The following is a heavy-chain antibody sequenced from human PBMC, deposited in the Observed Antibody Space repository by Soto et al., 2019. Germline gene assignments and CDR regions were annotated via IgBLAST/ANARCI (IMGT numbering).Heavy chain of an antibody. CDR3: ARNHRPLKGGGYYFDY. J-gene: IGHJ4*02. CDR1: GFTFSSYW. D-gene: IGHD3-16*01. V-gene: IGHV3-7*01. Sequence: EVQLVESGGGLVQPGGSLRLSCAASGFTFSSYWMSWVRQAPGKGLEWVANIKQDGSEKYYVDSVKGRFTISRDNAKNSLYLQMNSLRGEDTAVYYCARNHRPLKGGGYYFDYWGQGTLVTVSS. CDR2: IKQDGSEK.